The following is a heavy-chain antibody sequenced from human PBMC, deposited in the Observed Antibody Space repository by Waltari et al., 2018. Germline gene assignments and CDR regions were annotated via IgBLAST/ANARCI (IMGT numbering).Heavy chain of an antibody. Sequence: QVQLQESGPGLVKPSETLSLTCAVSGYSISSGYYWGWIRQPPGKGLEWIGSIYHSGSTYYNPSLKSRVTISVDTSKNQFSLKLSSVTAADTAVYYCARESRWLQRYFDYWGQGTLVTVS. CDR2: IYHSGST. CDR3: ARESRWLQRYFDY. CDR1: GYSISSGYY. V-gene: IGHV4-38-2*02. D-gene: IGHD5-18*01. J-gene: IGHJ4*02.